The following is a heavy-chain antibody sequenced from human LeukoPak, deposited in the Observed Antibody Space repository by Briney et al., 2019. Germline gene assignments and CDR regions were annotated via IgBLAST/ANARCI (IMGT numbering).Heavy chain of an antibody. Sequence: GGSLRLSCAASGFIFSDYYMSWIRQAPGKGLEWVSYISSGGSAIYYADSVKGRFTISRDNAKNSLYLQMNSLRAEDTAVYYCARDIYYYDSSGYYFPGGSDYWGQGTLVTVSS. D-gene: IGHD3-22*01. CDR2: ISSGGSAI. V-gene: IGHV3-11*04. J-gene: IGHJ4*02. CDR3: ARDIYYYDSSGYYFPGGSDY. CDR1: GFIFSDYY.